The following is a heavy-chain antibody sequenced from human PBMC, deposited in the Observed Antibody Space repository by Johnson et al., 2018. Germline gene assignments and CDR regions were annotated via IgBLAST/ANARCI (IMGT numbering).Heavy chain of an antibody. CDR3: ARISAGSNQDYYYYGMDV. J-gene: IGHJ6*02. D-gene: IGHD3-10*01. V-gene: IGHV1-69*01. CDR1: GGTFSSYA. CDR2: IIPIFGTA. Sequence: QVQLQESGAEVKKPGSSVKVSCKASGGTFSSYAISWVRQAPGQGLEWMGGIIPIFGTANYAQKFQGRVTITADESTGTAYMELSSLRSEDTAVYYCARISAGSNQDYYYYGMDVWGQGTTVTVSS.